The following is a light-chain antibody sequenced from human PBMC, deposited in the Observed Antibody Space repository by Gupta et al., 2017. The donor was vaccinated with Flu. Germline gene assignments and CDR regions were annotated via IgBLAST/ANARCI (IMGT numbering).Light chain of an antibody. Sequence: PSFLSASVGDRVTLTCRASQDISRSLAWYRQKPGEGPELLIYAASTLQTAVPSRFSGSGFGTEFTLTISSLHPEDFATYYCQPFSRYPVPFGGGTKVEIK. CDR1: QDISRS. CDR3: QPFSRYPVP. V-gene: IGKV1-9*01. CDR2: AAS. J-gene: IGKJ4*01.